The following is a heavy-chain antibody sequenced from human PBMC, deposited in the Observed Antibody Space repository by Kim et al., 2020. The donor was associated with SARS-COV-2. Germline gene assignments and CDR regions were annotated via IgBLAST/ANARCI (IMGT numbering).Heavy chain of an antibody. V-gene: IGHV1-69*04. J-gene: IGHJ6*02. CDR3: ARAARGYSYGPGIYYYYGMDV. D-gene: IGHD5-18*01. CDR1: GGTFSSYA. Sequence: SVKVSCKASGGTFSSYAISWVRQAPGQGLEWMGRIIPILGIANYAQKFQGRVTITADKSTSTAYMELSSQRSEDTAVYYCARAARGYSYGPGIYYYYGMDVWGQGTTVTVSS. CDR2: IIPILGIA.